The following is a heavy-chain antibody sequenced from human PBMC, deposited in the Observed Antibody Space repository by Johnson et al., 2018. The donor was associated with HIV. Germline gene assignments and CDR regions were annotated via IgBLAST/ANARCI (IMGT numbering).Heavy chain of an antibody. J-gene: IGHJ3*02. Sequence: QVQLVESGGGLVQPGGSLRLSCAASGFTFSSYGMHWVRQAPGKGLEWVAFIRYDGSNKYYADSVKGRFTISRDNSKNTLYLQMNSLRAEDTAVYYCARERIGYSSSGDAFDIWGQETVVTVSS. CDR1: GFTFSSYG. V-gene: IGHV3-30*02. D-gene: IGHD6-13*01. CDR3: ARERIGYSSSGDAFDI. CDR2: IRYDGSNK.